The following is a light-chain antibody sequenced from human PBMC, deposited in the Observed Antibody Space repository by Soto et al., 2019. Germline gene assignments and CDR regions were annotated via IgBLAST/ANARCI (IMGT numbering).Light chain of an antibody. J-gene: IGLJ2*01. CDR2: DVS. CDR1: TSDIGGYNY. Sequence: QSVLTQPASVSGSPGQSITISCTGSTSDIGGYNYVSWYQQHPGKAPKLLIYDVSYRPSGISDRFSGSKSGNMASLTISGLQPEDEADYYCSSYGASSTLFGGGTKLTVL. CDR3: SSYGASSTL. V-gene: IGLV2-14*03.